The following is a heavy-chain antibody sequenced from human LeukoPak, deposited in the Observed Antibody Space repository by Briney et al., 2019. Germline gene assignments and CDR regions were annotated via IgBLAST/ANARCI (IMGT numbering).Heavy chain of an antibody. CDR2: INSVGSST. D-gene: IGHD5-18*01. CDR1: GFTFSSHW. V-gene: IGHV3-74*01. CDR3: ASGYTYGYYYLDH. J-gene: IGHJ4*02. Sequence: PEGSLRLSCAGSGFTFSSHWMYWVRQAPGKGLVWVSRINSVGSSTTYGDSVRGRFTISRDNAKNTLYLQMDSLRAEDTALYFCASGYTYGYYYLDHWGQGTLVTVSS.